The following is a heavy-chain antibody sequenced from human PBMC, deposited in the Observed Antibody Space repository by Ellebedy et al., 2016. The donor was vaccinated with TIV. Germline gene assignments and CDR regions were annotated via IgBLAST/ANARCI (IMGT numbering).Heavy chain of an antibody. CDR2: ISGSGLST. D-gene: IGHD5-12*01. J-gene: IGHJ4*02. CDR1: GFTFSSYG. Sequence: PGGSLRLSCAASGFTFSSYGMRWVRQAPGKGLEWVSAISGSGLSTYYADSVKGRFTVSRDNSKNTLYLQMNGLRADDTAVYYCAKDQERIVPTSGYFDYWGQGTLVTVSS. V-gene: IGHV3-23*01. CDR3: AKDQERIVPTSGYFDY.